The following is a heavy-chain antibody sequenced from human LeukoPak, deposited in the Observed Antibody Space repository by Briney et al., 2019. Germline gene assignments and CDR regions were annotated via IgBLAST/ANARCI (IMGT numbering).Heavy chain of an antibody. CDR3: ARGLGNDGIFDY. J-gene: IGHJ4*02. CDR1: GYTFTSHK. V-gene: IGHV1-46*01. D-gene: IGHD1-1*01. CDR2: INPSGGST. Sequence: GASVKVSCKTSGYTFTSHKMHWVRQTPGQGLEWMGIINPSGGSTSYAQKFQGRVTMTRDMSTSTVYMGLSSLRSEDTAVYYCARGLGNDGIFDYWGQGTLVSVSS.